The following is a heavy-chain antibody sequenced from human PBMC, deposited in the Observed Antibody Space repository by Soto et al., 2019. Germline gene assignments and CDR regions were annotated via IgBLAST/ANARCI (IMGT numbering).Heavy chain of an antibody. CDR1: GGSISSGGYY. CDR3: ARLGQGVPVAGHLSPIDY. V-gene: IGHV4-39*01. Sequence: QLQLQESGPGLVKPSETLSLTCTVSGGSISSGGYYWGWIRQPPGKGLEWIGSIYYSGGTYYNPSLKSRVTISVDTSKNQCSLKLSSVTAADTAVYYCARLGQGVPVAGHLSPIDYWGQGTLVTVSS. CDR2: IYYSGGT. D-gene: IGHD6-19*01. J-gene: IGHJ4*02.